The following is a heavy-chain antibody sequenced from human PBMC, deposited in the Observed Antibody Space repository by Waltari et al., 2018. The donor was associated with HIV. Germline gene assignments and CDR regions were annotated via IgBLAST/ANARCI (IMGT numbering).Heavy chain of an antibody. J-gene: IGHJ4*02. D-gene: IGHD4-17*01. Sequence: EVQLVESGGGLVQPGGSLKLSCAASGFTFSGSAMPWVRQASGKGLEWVGRIRSKANSYATAYAASVKGRFTISRDDSKNTAYLQMNSLKTEDTAVYYCTLTTVTTVYWGQGTLVTVSS. CDR2: IRSKANSYAT. V-gene: IGHV3-73*02. CDR1: GFTFSGSA. CDR3: TLTTVTTVY.